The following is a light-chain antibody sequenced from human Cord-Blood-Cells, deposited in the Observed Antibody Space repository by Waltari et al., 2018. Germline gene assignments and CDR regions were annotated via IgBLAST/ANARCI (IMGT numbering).Light chain of an antibody. CDR3: CSYAGSSTWV. Sequence: QSALTQPASVSGSPGPSITISCTGTSSDVGSYNLVSWYQQHPGKAPKLMIYEGSKRPAGVSNRFAGSKSGNTASLTICGLQAEDEADYYVCSYAGSSTWVFGGGTKLTVL. CDR2: EGS. V-gene: IGLV2-23*01. J-gene: IGLJ3*02. CDR1: SSDVGSYNL.